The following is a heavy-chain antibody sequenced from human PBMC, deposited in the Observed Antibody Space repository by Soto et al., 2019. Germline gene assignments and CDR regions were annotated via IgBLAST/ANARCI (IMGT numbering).Heavy chain of an antibody. CDR3: AREGPLYQDV. Sequence: SETLSLTCIVSGGSVSSSNYYWNWIRQPPGKGLEWIGYIYYSGSTNYNPSLKSRGTISVDTSKNQFSLKLSSVNAADTAIYYCAREGPLYQDVWGKGILVTDSS. CDR2: IYYSGST. J-gene: IGHJ4*02. CDR1: GGSVSSSNYY. V-gene: IGHV4-61*01.